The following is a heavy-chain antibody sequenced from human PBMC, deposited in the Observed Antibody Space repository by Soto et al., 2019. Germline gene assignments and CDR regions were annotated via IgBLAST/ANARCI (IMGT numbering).Heavy chain of an antibody. J-gene: IGHJ4*02. Sequence: XGALRLACSASGFTFHNFALNWVRQAPGKGPEWVSSVSGSGGSTYYADSVKGRFTVSRDNSKNTLFLQTNSLRAEDTAVYYCAREYRSIEVAGQSREFDYRGPGTVLTVSS. D-gene: IGHD6-19*01. V-gene: IGHV3-23*01. CDR1: GFTFHNFA. CDR2: VSGSGGST. CDR3: AREYRSIEVAGQSREFDY.